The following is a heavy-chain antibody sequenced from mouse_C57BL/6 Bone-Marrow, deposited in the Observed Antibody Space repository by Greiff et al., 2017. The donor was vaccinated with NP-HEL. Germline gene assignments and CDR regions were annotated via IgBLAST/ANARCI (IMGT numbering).Heavy chain of an antibody. J-gene: IGHJ4*01. CDR3: AMGTTVVDMDY. V-gene: IGHV1-74*01. D-gene: IGHD1-1*01. CDR2: IHPSDSDT. CDR1: GYTFTSYW. Sequence: QVHVKQPGAELVKPGASVKVSCKASGYTFTSYWMHWVKPRPGQGLAWIGRIHPSDSDTNYNQKFKGKATLTVDKSSSTAYMQLSSRTSEDSAVYYCAMGTTVVDMDYWGQGTSVTVSS.